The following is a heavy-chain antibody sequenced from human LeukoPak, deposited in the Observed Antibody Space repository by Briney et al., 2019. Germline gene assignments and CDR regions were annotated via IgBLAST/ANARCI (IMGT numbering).Heavy chain of an antibody. J-gene: IGHJ1*01. CDR2: IKSDGST. V-gene: IGHV3-74*01. D-gene: IGHD3-22*01. Sequence: GGSLRLSCEASGFTFSFFWMRWVRHAPGKGLVWVSRIKSDGSTNYADSVKGRFTISRDNAKNTVSLQMNSLRAEDTGVYYCARAPAEIGGYYPEYFRHWGQGTLVTVSS. CDR3: ARAPAEIGGYYPEYFRH. CDR1: GFTFSFFW.